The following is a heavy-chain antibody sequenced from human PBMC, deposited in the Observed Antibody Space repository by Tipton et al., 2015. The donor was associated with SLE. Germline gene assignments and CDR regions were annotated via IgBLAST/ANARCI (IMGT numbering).Heavy chain of an antibody. D-gene: IGHD3-3*01. V-gene: IGHV4-34*01. Sequence: TLSLTCAVYGGSFSGYYWSWIRQPPGKGLEWIGEINHSGSTNYNPSLKSRVTISVDTSKNQFSLKLSSVTAADTAVYYCARGRAYDFWKGPFDYWGQGTLVTVSS. CDR3: ARGRAYDFWKGPFDY. J-gene: IGHJ4*02. CDR1: GGSFSGYY. CDR2: INHSGST.